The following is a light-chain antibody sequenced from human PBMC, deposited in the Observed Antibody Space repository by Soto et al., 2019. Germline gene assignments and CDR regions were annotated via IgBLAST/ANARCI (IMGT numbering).Light chain of an antibody. CDR1: QSVSGT. CDR2: GAS. Sequence: ETVMTQSPATLSVSPGERATLSCRASQSVSGTLAWYQQKPGQPPRLLIYGASTRATGIPARFGGSGSGTEFTLTISSLQSEDFAVYYCQQYNNWPLTFGQGTKLEIK. J-gene: IGKJ2*01. CDR3: QQYNNWPLT. V-gene: IGKV3-15*01.